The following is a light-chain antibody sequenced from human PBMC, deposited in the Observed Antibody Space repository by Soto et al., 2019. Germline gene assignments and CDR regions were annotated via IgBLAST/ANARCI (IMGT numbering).Light chain of an antibody. Sequence: ETVMTQSPATLSVSPVERATLSCMASQGVSGDVAWYQQKPGQAPRLLIYGASSRAAGIPDRFTGSGSGTEFTLTIDSLQSEDFAVYYCQQYNNWPPITFGQGTRLEI. CDR2: GAS. CDR1: QGVSGD. J-gene: IGKJ5*01. CDR3: QQYNNWPPIT. V-gene: IGKV3D-15*01.